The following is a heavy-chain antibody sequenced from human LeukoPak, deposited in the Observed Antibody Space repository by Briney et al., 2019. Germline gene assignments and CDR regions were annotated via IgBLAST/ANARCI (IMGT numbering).Heavy chain of an antibody. CDR1: GFNLNSYA. J-gene: IGHJ4*02. CDR2: IRHDEANS. V-gene: IGHV3-30*02. D-gene: IGHD6-6*01. CDR3: AKEYTPSSPLGELDS. Sequence: GGSLRLSCAVSGFNLNSYAMHWVRQAPGKGLEWVAVIRHDEANSFYADSVQGRFTISRDTSKKLLYLQMNSLRVEDTAVYYCAKEYTPSSPLGELDSWGQGTLVTVTS.